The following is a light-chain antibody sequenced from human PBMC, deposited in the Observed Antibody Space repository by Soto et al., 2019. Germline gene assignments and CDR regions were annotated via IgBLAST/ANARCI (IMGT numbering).Light chain of an antibody. CDR1: QSISSY. J-gene: IGKJ1*01. CDR2: AAY. V-gene: IGKV1-39*01. Sequence: DIQMTQSPSSLFASVGDSVTLTCRASQSISSYLNWYQQKPGKAAKLLIYAAYSLQSGVTSRFSGSGSGTDFTITISSLQPEDFATYYCQPSYSTLTTVGPGTQVEIK. CDR3: QPSYSTLTT.